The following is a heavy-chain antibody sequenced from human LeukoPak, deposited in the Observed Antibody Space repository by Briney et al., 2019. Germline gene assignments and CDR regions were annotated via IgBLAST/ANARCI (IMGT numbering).Heavy chain of an antibody. Sequence: SVKVSCKASGYTFTGYYMHWVRQAPGQGLEWMGWINPNSGGTNYAQKFQGRVTMTRDTSISTAYMELSRLRSDDTAVYYCRVHGDYQAIGDYWGQGTLVTVSS. CDR1: GYTFTGYY. CDR2: INPNSGGT. CDR3: RVHGDYQAIGDY. J-gene: IGHJ4*02. D-gene: IGHD4-17*01. V-gene: IGHV1-2*02.